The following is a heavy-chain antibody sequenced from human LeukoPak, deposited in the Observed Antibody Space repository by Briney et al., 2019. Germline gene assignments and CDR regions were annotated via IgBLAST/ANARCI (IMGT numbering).Heavy chain of an antibody. CDR2: IYTSGST. J-gene: IGHJ3*02. CDR1: GGSISSGSYY. D-gene: IGHD4-17*01. CDR3: ARDLTVTTPNTAFDI. V-gene: IGHV4-61*02. Sequence: PSETLSLTCTVSGGSISSGSYYWSWIRQPAGKGLEWIGRIYTSGSTNYNPSLKSRVTTSVDTSKNQFSLKLSSVTAADTAVYYCARDLTVTTPNTAFDIWGQGTMVTVSS.